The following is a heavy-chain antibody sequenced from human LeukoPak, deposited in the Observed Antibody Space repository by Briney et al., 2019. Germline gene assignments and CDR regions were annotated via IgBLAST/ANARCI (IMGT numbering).Heavy chain of an antibody. CDR3: ARGPRDSSSSYYMRRFDY. D-gene: IGHD3-22*01. V-gene: IGHV4-38-2*01. CDR1: GYSISSDNY. J-gene: IGHJ4*02. Sequence: PSETLSLTCAVSGYSISSDNYWVWIRQPPGQGLEWTGGIYHSGSPYYNPSLKSRVTMSVDTSKNQFSLKLSSVTAADTAVYYCARGPRDSSSSYYMRRFDYWGQGTLVTVSS. CDR2: IYHSGSP.